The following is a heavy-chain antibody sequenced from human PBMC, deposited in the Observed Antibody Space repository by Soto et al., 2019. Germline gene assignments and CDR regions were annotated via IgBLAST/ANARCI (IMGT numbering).Heavy chain of an antibody. D-gene: IGHD6-19*01. J-gene: IGHJ4*02. CDR1: GFTVSSNY. Sequence: PGGSLRLSCAASGFTVSSNYMSWVRQAPGKGLEWVSVIYDDGTIFDADSVKGRFTISRDNSKSTLYLQMNSLRAEDTAVYYCAKDPRAVAGIYDYWGQGTLVTVSS. V-gene: IGHV3-53*01. CDR2: IYDDGTI. CDR3: AKDPRAVAGIYDY.